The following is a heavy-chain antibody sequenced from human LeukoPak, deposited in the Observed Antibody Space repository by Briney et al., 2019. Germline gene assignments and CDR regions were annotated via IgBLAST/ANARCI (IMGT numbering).Heavy chain of an antibody. V-gene: IGHV4-39*07. CDR2: IYYSGST. J-gene: IGHJ4*02. CDR3: ARDLGIAARPVDY. CDR1: GGSISSSSYY. Sequence: PSETLSLTCTVSGGSISSSSYYWGWIRQPPGKGLEWIGSIYYSGSTYYNPSLKSRVTISVDTSKNQFSLKLSSVTAADTAVYYCARDLGIAARPVDYWGQGTLVTVSS. D-gene: IGHD6-6*01.